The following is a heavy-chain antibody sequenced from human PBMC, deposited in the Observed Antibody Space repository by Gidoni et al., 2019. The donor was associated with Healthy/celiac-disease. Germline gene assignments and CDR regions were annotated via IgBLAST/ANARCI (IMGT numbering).Heavy chain of an antibody. V-gene: IGHV1-69*01. D-gene: IGHD3-3*01. J-gene: IGHJ4*02. Sequence: QGLEWMGGIIPIFGTANYAQKFQGRVTITADESTSTAYMELSSLRSEDTAVYYCAGRWSGYYSLDYWGQGTLVTVSS. CDR3: AGRWSGYYSLDY. CDR2: IIPIFGTA.